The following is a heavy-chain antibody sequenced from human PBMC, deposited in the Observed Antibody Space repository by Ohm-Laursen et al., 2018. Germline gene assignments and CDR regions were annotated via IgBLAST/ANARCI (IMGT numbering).Heavy chain of an antibody. CDR1: GFTFSSYW. V-gene: IGHV3-7*01. Sequence: GSLRLSCAASGFTFSSYWMSWVRQAPGKGLEWVANIKQDGSEKYYVDSVKGRFTISRDNAKNSLYLQMNSLRAEDTAVCYCTTDPDYLKYYYFGMDVWGQGTTVTVSS. CDR3: TTDPDYLKYYYFGMDV. D-gene: IGHD4-11*01. J-gene: IGHJ6*02. CDR2: IKQDGSEK.